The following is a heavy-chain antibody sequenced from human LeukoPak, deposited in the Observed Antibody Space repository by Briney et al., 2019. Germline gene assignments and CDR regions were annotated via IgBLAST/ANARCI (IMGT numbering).Heavy chain of an antibody. CDR3: ARGGRYSSGWYPN. CDR2: IYTSGST. Sequence: SETLSLTCSVSGYSISSGYYWSWIRQPAGKGLEWIGRIYTSGSTNYNPSLKSRVTISVDTSKNQFSLKLSSVTAADTAVYYCARGGRYSSGWYPNWGQGTLVTASS. D-gene: IGHD6-19*01. V-gene: IGHV4-61*02. J-gene: IGHJ4*02. CDR1: GYSISSGYY.